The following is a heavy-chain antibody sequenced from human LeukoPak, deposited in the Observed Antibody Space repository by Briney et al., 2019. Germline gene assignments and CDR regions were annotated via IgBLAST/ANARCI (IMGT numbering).Heavy chain of an antibody. D-gene: IGHD6-13*01. CDR2: INAGNGNT. Sequence: ASVKVSCKASGYTFTSYAMHWVRQAPGQRLEWMGWINAGNGNTKYSQKFQGRVTITRNTSISTAYMELSSLRSEDTAVYYCARSSSSWEDAFDIWGQGTMVTVSS. CDR1: GYTFTSYA. CDR3: ARSSSSWEDAFDI. V-gene: IGHV1-3*01. J-gene: IGHJ3*02.